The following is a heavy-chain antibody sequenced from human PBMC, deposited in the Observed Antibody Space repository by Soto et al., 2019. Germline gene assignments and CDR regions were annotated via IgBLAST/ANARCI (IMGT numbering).Heavy chain of an antibody. D-gene: IGHD1-26*01. CDR1: GYTFTSYG. CDR3: ARSSGTSNIGFDP. Sequence: QVQLVQSGAEVKKPGASVKVSCKASGYTFTSYGISWVRQAPGQWLEWMGWISPYNGNTNYAPKLQGRVTMTPDTSTSTAYIEGRSLRSDDTAVYYCARSSGTSNIGFDPWGQGTLVTVSS. CDR2: ISPYNGNT. J-gene: IGHJ5*02. V-gene: IGHV1-18*01.